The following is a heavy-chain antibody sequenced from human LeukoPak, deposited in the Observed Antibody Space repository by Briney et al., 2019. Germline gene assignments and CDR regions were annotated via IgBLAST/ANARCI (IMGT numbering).Heavy chain of an antibody. CDR2: ISAYNGNT. V-gene: IGHV1-18*01. CDR1: GYTFTSYD. D-gene: IGHD1-14*01. J-gene: IGHJ5*02. CDR3: ARVHGRSYSYNRNWFDP. Sequence: ASVKVSCKASGYTFTSYDIHWVRQATGQGLEWMGWISAYNGNTNYAQKLQGRVTMTTDTSTSTAYMELRSLRSDDTAVYYCARVHGRSYSYNRNWFDPWGQGTLVTVSP.